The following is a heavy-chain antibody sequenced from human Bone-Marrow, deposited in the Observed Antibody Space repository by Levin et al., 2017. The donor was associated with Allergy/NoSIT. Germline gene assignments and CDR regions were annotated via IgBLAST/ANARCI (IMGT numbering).Heavy chain of an antibody. V-gene: IGHV3-9*01. J-gene: IGHJ4*02. CDR3: AKAAGATHVSQSDY. CDR2: INWTGGSV. CDR1: GFTFDDYG. Sequence: PGGSLRLSCTGSGFTFDDYGMHWIRQSPGKGLEWVSGINWTGGSVAYVDAVKGRFTISRDNTKNSLYLQMNNLRPEDTAFYYCAKAAGATHVSQSDYWGQGTLVTVSS. D-gene: IGHD1-26*01.